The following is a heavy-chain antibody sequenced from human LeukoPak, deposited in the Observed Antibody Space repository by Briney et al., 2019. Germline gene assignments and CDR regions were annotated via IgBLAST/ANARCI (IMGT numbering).Heavy chain of an antibody. V-gene: IGHV4-38-2*02. CDR2: IYHSGST. D-gene: IGHD6-19*01. Sequence: SETLSLTCTVSGYSISSGFFWGWIRQPPGKGLEWIGSIYHSGSTYYNPSLKSRVTISVDTSKNQFSLKLRSVTAADTAAYYCARNGQWLVHWFDPWGQGTLVTVSS. CDR1: GYSISSGFF. J-gene: IGHJ5*02. CDR3: ARNGQWLVHWFDP.